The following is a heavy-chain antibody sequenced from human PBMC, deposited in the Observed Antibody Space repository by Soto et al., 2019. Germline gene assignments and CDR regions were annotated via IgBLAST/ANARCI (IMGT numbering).Heavy chain of an antibody. V-gene: IGHV4-59*08. CDR3: ARQVRLAVAPPPYYYYGMDV. J-gene: IGHJ6*02. D-gene: IGHD6-19*01. CDR1: GGSISSYY. CDR2: IYYSGST. Sequence: QVQLQESGPGLVKPSETLSLTCTVSGGSISSYYWSWIRQPPGKGLEWIGYIYYSGSTNYTPSLKSRVTISVDASKNQFPLKLSSVTAADTAVYYCARQVRLAVAPPPYYYYGMDVWGQGTTVTVSS.